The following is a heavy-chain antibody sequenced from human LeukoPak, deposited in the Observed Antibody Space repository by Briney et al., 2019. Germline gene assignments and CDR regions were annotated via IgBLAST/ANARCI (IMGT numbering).Heavy chain of an antibody. D-gene: IGHD2-2*01. CDR1: GGSFSGYY. J-gene: IGHJ6*03. CDR2: INHSGST. V-gene: IGHV4-34*01. CDR3: ARAYCSSTSCFSGMDV. Sequence: PSETLSLTCAVYGGSFSGYYWSWIRQPPGKGLEWIGEINHSGSTNYNPSLKSRVTMSVDTSKNQFSLKLSSVTAADTAVYYCARAYCSSTSCFSGMDVWGKGTTVTVSS.